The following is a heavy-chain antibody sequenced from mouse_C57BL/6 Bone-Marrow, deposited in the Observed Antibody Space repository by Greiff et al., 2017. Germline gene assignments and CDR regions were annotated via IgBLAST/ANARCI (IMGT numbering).Heavy chain of an antibody. V-gene: IGHV1-61*01. CDR2: IYPSDSET. CDR3: ANYYKGAMDY. Sequence: VQLQQPGAELVRPGSSVKLSCKASGYTFTSYWMDWVKQRPGQGLEWIGNIYPSDSETHYNQKFKDKATLTVDKSSSTAYMQLSSLTSEDSAVYYCANYYKGAMDYWGQGTSVTVSS. D-gene: IGHD2-12*01. J-gene: IGHJ4*01. CDR1: GYTFTSYW.